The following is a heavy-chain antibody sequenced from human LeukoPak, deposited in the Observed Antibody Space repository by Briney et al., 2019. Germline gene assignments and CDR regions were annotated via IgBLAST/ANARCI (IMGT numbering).Heavy chain of an antibody. Sequence: SETLSLTCAVYGGSFSGYFWSWIRQPPGKGLEWIGEINRSGSTNYNPSLKSRVTISVDTSKNQFSLKLSSVIAADTAVYYCLNTYHKGSGSYWGYIDNWGQGTLVTVSS. CDR3: LNTYHKGSGSYWGYIDN. J-gene: IGHJ4*02. CDR2: INRSGST. D-gene: IGHD3-10*01. CDR1: GGSFSGYF. V-gene: IGHV4-34*01.